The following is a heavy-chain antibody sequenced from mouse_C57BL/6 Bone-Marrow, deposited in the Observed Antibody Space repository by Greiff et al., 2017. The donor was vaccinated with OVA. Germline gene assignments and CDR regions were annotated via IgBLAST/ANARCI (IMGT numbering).Heavy chain of an antibody. V-gene: IGHV1-55*01. J-gene: IGHJ2*01. Sequence: QVQLQQPGAELVKPGASVKMSCKASGYTFTSYWITWVKQRPGQGLEWIGDISPGSGSTNYNEKFKSKATLTVDTSSSTAYMQLSSLTSEDSAVYYCAREGVTTVYFDDWGQGTTLTVSS. CDR2: ISPGSGST. CDR1: GYTFTSYW. CDR3: AREGVTTVYFDD. D-gene: IGHD2-2*01.